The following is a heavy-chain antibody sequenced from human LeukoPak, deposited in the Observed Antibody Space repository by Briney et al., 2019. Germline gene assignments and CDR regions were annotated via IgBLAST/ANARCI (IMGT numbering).Heavy chain of an antibody. J-gene: IGHJ4*02. CDR2: ISGSGGST. Sequence: GGSLRLSCAASGFTFSSHAMSWVRQAPGKGLEWVSAISGSGGSTYYADSVKGRFTVSRDNSKNTLYLQMNSLRAGDTAVYYCAKSPPRGPVDYWGQGTLVTVSS. V-gene: IGHV3-23*01. CDR1: GFTFSSHA. CDR3: AKSPPRGPVDY.